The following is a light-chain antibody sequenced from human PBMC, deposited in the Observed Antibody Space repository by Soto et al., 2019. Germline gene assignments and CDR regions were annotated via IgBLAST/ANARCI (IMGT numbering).Light chain of an antibody. CDR1: QSVSSSY. V-gene: IGKV3-20*01. Sequence: EILLTQSPGTLSLSPGERATLSCRASQSVSSSYLSWYQLKPGQAPRLLIYGASSRATGIPDRFSGSGSGTDFTLTISRLEPEDFAEYYCQQYGYSFRAFGQGTKVEL. CDR2: GAS. CDR3: QQYGYSFRA. J-gene: IGKJ1*01.